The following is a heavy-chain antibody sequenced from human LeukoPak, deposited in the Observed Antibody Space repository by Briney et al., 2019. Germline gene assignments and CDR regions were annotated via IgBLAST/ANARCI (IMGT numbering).Heavy chain of an antibody. CDR2: INQDGSEK. V-gene: IGHV3-7*01. CDR3: ASGSGWVAHS. D-gene: IGHD6-19*01. Sequence: GGSLRLSCAVSRNWVNWVRLPPGKGLEWVANINQDGSEKNYVNSVKGRFTISRDNAKNLVYLQMNSLRAEDTGVYYCASGSGWVAHSWGQGTLVTVSS. CDR1: RNW. J-gene: IGHJ4*02.